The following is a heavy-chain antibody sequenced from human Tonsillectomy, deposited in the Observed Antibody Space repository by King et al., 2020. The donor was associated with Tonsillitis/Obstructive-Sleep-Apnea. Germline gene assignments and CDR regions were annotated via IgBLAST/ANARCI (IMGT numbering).Heavy chain of an antibody. Sequence: QLVQSGAEVKKPGASVKVSCKASGYTFTSYGITWVRQAPGLGLEWMGWISAYIGETKYGQKFQGRVAMTTATSTSTAYMELRRLRSDDTAVYYCANDYCSGGRCYSEWVDPWGQGTLVTVYS. V-gene: IGHV1-18*01. CDR1: GYTFTSYG. D-gene: IGHD2-15*01. J-gene: IGHJ5*02. CDR3: ANDYCSGGRCYSEWVDP. CDR2: ISAYIGET.